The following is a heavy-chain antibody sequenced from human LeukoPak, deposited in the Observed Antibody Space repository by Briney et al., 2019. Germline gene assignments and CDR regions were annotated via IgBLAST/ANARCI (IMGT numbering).Heavy chain of an antibody. J-gene: IGHJ4*02. V-gene: IGHV1-69*05. Sequence: SVKVSCKASGGTFSSYAISWVRQAPGQGLEWMGGIIPIFGTANYAQKFQGRVTITRNTSISTAYMELSSLRSEDTAVYYCARSWVGFLSYWGQGTLVTVSS. CDR1: GGTFSSYA. CDR2: IIPIFGTA. CDR3: ARSWVGFLSY. D-gene: IGHD3-3*01.